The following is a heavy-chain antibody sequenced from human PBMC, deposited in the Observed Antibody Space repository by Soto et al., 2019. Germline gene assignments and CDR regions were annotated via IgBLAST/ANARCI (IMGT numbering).Heavy chain of an antibody. J-gene: IGHJ4*02. D-gene: IGHD6-19*01. CDR1: GFTVSNNY. V-gene: IGHV3-53*01. Sequence: GGSLRLSCAVSGFTVSNNYMSWVRQAPGKGLEGVSVIYSGGYTAYGDSVKGRFTISRDNAKNSLYLQMNSLRDEDTAVYYCARDLEQWLVLIDYWGQGTLVTVSS. CDR3: ARDLEQWLVLIDY. CDR2: IYSGGYT.